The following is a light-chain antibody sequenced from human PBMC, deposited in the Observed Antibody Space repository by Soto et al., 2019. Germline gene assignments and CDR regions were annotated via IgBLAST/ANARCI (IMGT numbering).Light chain of an antibody. J-gene: IGLJ3*02. Sequence: QSALTQPPSASGTPGQRVSISCSGSSSNIGSNAVHWYQQFPGTAPRLLIYRNNQRPSGVPDRFSGSKSGTSASLVISGLQSEDEADYYCAAWNDSPYVWVFGGGTKVTVL. CDR2: RNN. V-gene: IGLV1-44*01. CDR1: SSNIGSNA. CDR3: AAWNDSPYVWV.